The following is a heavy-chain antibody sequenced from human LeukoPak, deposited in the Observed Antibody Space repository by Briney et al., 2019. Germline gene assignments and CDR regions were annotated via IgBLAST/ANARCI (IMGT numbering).Heavy chain of an antibody. CDR1: GGSFSGYY. Sequence: SETLSLTCAVYGGSFSGYYWSWIRQPPGKGLEWIGEINHSGSTNYNPSLKSRVTISVDTSKNQFSLKLSSVTAADTAVYYRARGLGRRSDYWGQGTLVTVSS. CDR2: INHSGST. CDR3: ARGLGRRSDY. J-gene: IGHJ4*02. D-gene: IGHD2-15*01. V-gene: IGHV4-34*01.